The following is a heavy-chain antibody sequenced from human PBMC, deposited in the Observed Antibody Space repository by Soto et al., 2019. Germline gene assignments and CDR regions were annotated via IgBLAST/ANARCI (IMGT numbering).Heavy chain of an antibody. CDR3: AGEDQRSPLGSVVVVAATDYFSYGMDA. CDR1: GFNFKKYG. J-gene: IGHJ6*04. CDR2: ISYAGSTT. D-gene: IGHD2-15*01. V-gene: IGHV3-30-3*01. Sequence: PGGSLRLSCAASGFNFKKYGMHWVRQAPGKGLEWVSRISYAGSTTYYADSVKGRFTISRDNSKNTLFLQMNSLRAEDTAVYYLAGEDQRSPLGSVVVVAATDYFSYGMDAWARGTTVTAPQ.